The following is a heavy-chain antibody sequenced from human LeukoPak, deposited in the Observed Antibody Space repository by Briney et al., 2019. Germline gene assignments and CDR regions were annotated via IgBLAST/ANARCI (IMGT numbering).Heavy chain of an antibody. CDR3: ARLRAVAKRIGPGYYYYMDV. V-gene: IGHV4-61*02. Sequence: SETLSLTCTVSGGSISSGSYYWSWIRQPAGKGLEWIGRIYTSGSTNYNPSLKSRVTISVDTSKNQFSLKLSSVSAADTAVYYCARLRAVAKRIGPGYYYYMDVWGKGTTVTISS. J-gene: IGHJ6*03. CDR2: IYTSGST. D-gene: IGHD6-19*01. CDR1: GGSISSGSYY.